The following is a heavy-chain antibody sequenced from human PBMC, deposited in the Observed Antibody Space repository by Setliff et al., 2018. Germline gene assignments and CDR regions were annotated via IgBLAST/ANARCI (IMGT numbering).Heavy chain of an antibody. Sequence: PGGSLRLSCADSGFTFSRYWMHWVRQAPGKGLVWVSRLSGSGGNTYYADSVKGRFTISRDNSKNMLYLQMNSLRAEDTAVYYCAKDRGDYSGPGVRFDPWGQGTLVTVSS. CDR3: AKDRGDYSGPGVRFDP. CDR1: GFTFSRYW. D-gene: IGHD3-10*01. J-gene: IGHJ5*02. CDR2: LSGSGGNT. V-gene: IGHV3-23*01.